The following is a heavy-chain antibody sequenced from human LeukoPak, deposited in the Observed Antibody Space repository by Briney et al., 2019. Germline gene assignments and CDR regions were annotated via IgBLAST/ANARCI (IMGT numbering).Heavy chain of an antibody. Sequence: PSQTLSLTCTVSGGSISSGSYYWSWIRQPAGKGLEWIGRIYTSGSTNYNPSLESRVTISVDTSKNQFSLKLSSVTAADTAVYYCAREAIRGRNYYDSSGQKGLDYWGQGTLVTVSS. CDR1: GGSISSGSYY. D-gene: IGHD3-22*01. CDR3: AREAIRGRNYYDSSGQKGLDY. V-gene: IGHV4-61*02. J-gene: IGHJ4*02. CDR2: IYTSGST.